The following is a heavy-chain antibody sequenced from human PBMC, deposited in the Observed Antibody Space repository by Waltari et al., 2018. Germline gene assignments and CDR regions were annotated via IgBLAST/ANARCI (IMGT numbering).Heavy chain of an antibody. CDR1: GFAFHNNY. Sequence: DVQLVETGGGLIQPGGSLRLSCAASGFAFHNNYMGWVRQAPGRGLEWVSVIYDGDTTFYADSVKGRFTVSTDASKNTLFLQMNSLRADDTAVYYCAVLRFLRWFVDYWGQGLPVTVSS. CDR3: AVLRFLRWFVDY. V-gene: IGHV3-53*02. CDR2: IYDGDTT. J-gene: IGHJ4*02. D-gene: IGHD3-3*01.